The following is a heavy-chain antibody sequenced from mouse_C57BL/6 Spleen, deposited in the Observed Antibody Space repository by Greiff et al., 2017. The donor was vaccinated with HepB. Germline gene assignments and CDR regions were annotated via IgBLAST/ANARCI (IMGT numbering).Heavy chain of an antibody. V-gene: IGHV5-6*01. CDR2: ISSGGSYT. J-gene: IGHJ4*01. Sequence: EVKLVESGGDLVKPGGSLKLSCAASGFTFSSYGMSWVRQTPDKRLEWVATISSGGSYTYYPDSVKGRFTISRDNAKNTLYLQMSSMKSEDTAMYYCARQDTIVTHYYAMDYWGQGTSVTVSS. D-gene: IGHD2-5*01. CDR3: ARQDTIVTHYYAMDY. CDR1: GFTFSSYG.